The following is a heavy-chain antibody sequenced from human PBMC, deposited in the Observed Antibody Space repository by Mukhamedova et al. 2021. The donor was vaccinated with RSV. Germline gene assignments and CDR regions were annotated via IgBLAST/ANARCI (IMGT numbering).Heavy chain of an antibody. Sequence: PGQGLEWMGWINPNSGGTNYAQKFQGRVTMTRDTSISTAYMELSRLRSDDTAVYYCARLRIAVAGYFDYWGQGTLV. J-gene: IGHJ4*02. CDR2: INPNSGGT. CDR3: ARLRIAVAGYFDY. V-gene: IGHV1-2*02. D-gene: IGHD6-19*01.